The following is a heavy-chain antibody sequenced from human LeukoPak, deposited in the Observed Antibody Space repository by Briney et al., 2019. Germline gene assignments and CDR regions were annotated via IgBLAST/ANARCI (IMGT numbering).Heavy chain of an antibody. CDR1: GFTFNNFA. V-gene: IGHV3-23*01. Sequence: GSLRLSCTASGFTFNNFAMSWVRQAPGEGLEWLASLTGSGHQIYYADSVRGRFTISRDNSENTLYLDMNNLRAEDTAIYYCAKDGRYSGYDFAESWGQGTLATVSS. J-gene: IGHJ5*02. D-gene: IGHD5-12*01. CDR2: LTGSGHQI. CDR3: AKDGRYSGYDFAES.